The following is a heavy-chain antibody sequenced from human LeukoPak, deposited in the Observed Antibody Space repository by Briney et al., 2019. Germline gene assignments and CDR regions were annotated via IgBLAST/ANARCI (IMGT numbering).Heavy chain of an antibody. CDR2: IDYSGST. V-gene: IGHV4-39*01. CDR3: ALCSYGYGDYFDY. CDR1: GASISSSIYY. J-gene: IGHJ4*02. Sequence: SETLSLTCTVSGASISSSIYYWGWLRQPPGKGLEWIANIDYSGSTHYNPTLKSRVSISVDTSKRQFSLKMSAVTAADTAVYYCALCSYGYGDYFDYWGQGTLVTVSS. D-gene: IGHD5-18*01.